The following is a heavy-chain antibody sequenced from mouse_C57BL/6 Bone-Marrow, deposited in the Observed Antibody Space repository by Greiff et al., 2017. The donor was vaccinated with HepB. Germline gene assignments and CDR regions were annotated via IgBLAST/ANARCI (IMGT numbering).Heavy chain of an antibody. CDR3: ASGRYGSYYAMDY. CDR1: GYTFTSYG. Sequence: QVHVKQSGAELARPGASVKLSCKASGYTFTSYGISWVKQRTGQGLEWIGEIYPRSGNTYYNEKFKGKATLTADKSSSTAYMELRSLTSEDSAVYFCASGRYGSYYAMDYWGQGTSVTVSS. V-gene: IGHV1-81*01. J-gene: IGHJ4*01. D-gene: IGHD1-1*01. CDR2: IYPRSGNT.